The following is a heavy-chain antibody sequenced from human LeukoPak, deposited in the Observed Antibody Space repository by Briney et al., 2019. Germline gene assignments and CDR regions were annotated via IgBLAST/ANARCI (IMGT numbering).Heavy chain of an antibody. Sequence: SETLSLTCTVSGGSISSYYWSWIRQPPGKGLEWIGYIYYSGSTSYNPSLKSRVTISVDTSKNQFSLKLSSVTAADTAVYYCARVYSSSSWVFDPWGQGTLVTVSS. V-gene: IGHV4-59*01. CDR2: IYYSGST. D-gene: IGHD6-6*01. CDR1: GGSISSYY. J-gene: IGHJ5*02. CDR3: ARVYSSSSWVFDP.